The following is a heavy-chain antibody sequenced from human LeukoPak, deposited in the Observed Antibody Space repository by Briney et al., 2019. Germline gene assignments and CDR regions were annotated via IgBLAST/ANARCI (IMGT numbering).Heavy chain of an antibody. J-gene: IGHJ4*02. CDR2: IYYSGST. V-gene: IGHV4-31*03. CDR1: GGSISSGGYY. Sequence: SETLSLTCTVSGGSISSGGYYWSWIRQHPGKGLEWIGYIYYSGSTYYNPSLKSRVTISVDTSKNQFSLKLSSVTAADTAVYYCARGPTVTTPFDYWGQGTLVTVSS. CDR3: ARGPTVTTPFDY. D-gene: IGHD4-17*01.